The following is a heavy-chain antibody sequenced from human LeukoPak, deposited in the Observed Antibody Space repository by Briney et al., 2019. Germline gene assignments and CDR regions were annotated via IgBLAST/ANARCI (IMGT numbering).Heavy chain of an antibody. Sequence: GGSLRLSCAASGFTFSSYWMSWVRQAPGKGLQWVANINQDGSEKYYVASVKGRFTISRDNAKNSLYLKMNSLRAEDTAVYYCARARIVVVPAAMSNYFDYWGQGTLVTVSS. CDR2: INQDGSEK. V-gene: IGHV3-7*01. CDR1: GFTFSSYW. J-gene: IGHJ4*02. D-gene: IGHD2-2*01. CDR3: ARARIVVVPAAMSNYFDY.